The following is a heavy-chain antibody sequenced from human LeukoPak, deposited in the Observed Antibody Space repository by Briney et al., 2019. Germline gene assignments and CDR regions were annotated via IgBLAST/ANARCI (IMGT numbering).Heavy chain of an antibody. CDR3: AKGKDYYDSSGYYYTNAFDI. V-gene: IGHV3-30*18. D-gene: IGHD3-22*01. CDR2: ISYDGSNK. J-gene: IGHJ3*02. CDR1: GFTFSSYA. Sequence: PGRSLRLSCAASGFTFSSYAMHWVRQAPGKGLEWVAFISYDGSNKYYVDSVKGRFTISRDNSKNTLNLQMNSLRAEDTAVYYCAKGKDYYDSSGYYYTNAFDIWGQGTMVSVSS.